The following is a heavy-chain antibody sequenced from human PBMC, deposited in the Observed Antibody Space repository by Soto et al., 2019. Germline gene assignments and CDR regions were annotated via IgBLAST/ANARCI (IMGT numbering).Heavy chain of an antibody. CDR3: ATSGGLLWFGEPLRN. CDR1: GFTLDEYA. CDR2: ISWQSGSI. J-gene: IGHJ4*02. D-gene: IGHD3-10*01. V-gene: IGHV3-9*01. Sequence: EVQLVESGGGLVQPGRSLRLSCAGSGFTLDEYAMYWVRQPPGKGLEWVSGISWQSGSIDYAASVKGRFTISRDNAKNALYLQMNSLRDEDTALYYCATSGGLLWFGEPLRNWGQGTLVTVSS.